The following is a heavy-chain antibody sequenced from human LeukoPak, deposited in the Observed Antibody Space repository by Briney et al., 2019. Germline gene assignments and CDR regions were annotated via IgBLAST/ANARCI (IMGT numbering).Heavy chain of an antibody. Sequence: GGSLRLSYAASGFTVSSNYMSWVRQAPGKGLEWVSVIYSGGSTYYADSVKGRFTISRDNSKNTLYLQMNSLRAEDTAVYYCASSPHYDSSGYYKPPPFFDYWGQGTLVTVSS. J-gene: IGHJ4*02. V-gene: IGHV3-53*01. CDR2: IYSGGST. CDR1: GFTVSSNY. D-gene: IGHD3-22*01. CDR3: ASSPHYDSSGYYKPPPFFDY.